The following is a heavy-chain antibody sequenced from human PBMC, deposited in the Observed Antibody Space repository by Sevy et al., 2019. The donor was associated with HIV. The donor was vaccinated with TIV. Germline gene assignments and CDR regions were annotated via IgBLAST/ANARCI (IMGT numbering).Heavy chain of an antibody. CDR3: ASLLTEDPFDI. J-gene: IGHJ3*02. V-gene: IGHV3-23*01. D-gene: IGHD3-10*01. CDR1: GFTFSSYG. CDR2: ISAGGGRT. Sequence: GGSLRLSCAASGFTFSSYGMHWVRQAPGKGLEWVSGISAGGGRTYHADSVKGRFTMSGDKSKNTLYLQMNSLTAEDTAVYYCASLLTEDPFDIWGQGTMVTVSS.